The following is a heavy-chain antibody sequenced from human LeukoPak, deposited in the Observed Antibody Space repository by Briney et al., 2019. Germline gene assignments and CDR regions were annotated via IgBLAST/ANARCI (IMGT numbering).Heavy chain of an antibody. J-gene: IGHJ6*03. Sequence: ASVKVSCKASGYTFTSYAMNWVRQAPGQGLEWMGWINTNTGNPTYAQGFTGQFVFSLDTSVSTAYLQISSLKAEDTAVYYCARDYYDSSGYPDYYYYYMDVWGKGTTVTVSS. V-gene: IGHV7-4-1*02. CDR1: GYTFTSYA. CDR3: ARDYYDSSGYPDYYYYYMDV. CDR2: INTNTGNP. D-gene: IGHD3-22*01.